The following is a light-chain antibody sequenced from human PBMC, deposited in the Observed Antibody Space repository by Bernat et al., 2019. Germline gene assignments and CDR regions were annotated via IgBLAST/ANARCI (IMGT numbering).Light chain of an antibody. CDR2: GKN. J-gene: IGLJ2*01. CDR1: SLRSYY. Sequence: SSELTQDPAVSVALGQTVRITCQGDSLRSYYASWYQQKPGQAPVLVIYGKNNRPSGIPDRFSGSNSGNTASLTSTGAQAEDEADYDCNSRDSSGNHLVFGGGTRLTVL. CDR3: NSRDSSGNHLV. V-gene: IGLV3-19*01.